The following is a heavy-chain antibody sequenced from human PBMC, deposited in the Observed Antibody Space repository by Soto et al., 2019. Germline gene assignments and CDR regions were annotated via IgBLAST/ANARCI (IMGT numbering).Heavy chain of an antibody. J-gene: IGHJ4*02. V-gene: IGHV3-66*01. CDR1: GFTVSTNY. CDR2: IYSGGST. CDR3: ARISQGTYCRGGNCYSDY. Sequence: GVSLRLSCAASGFTVSTNYMSWVRQSPEKGLEWVSVIYSGGSTYYADSVKGRFTISRDKSKNTLYLQMNSLRAEDTAVYYCARISQGTYCRGGNCYSDYWGQGTLVTVSS. D-gene: IGHD2-15*01.